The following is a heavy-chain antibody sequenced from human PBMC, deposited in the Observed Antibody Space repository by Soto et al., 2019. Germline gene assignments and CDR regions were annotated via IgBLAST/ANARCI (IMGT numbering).Heavy chain of an antibody. CDR3: ARFYCSGGSCYDHFDY. D-gene: IGHD2-15*01. CDR1: GYTFTSYG. J-gene: IGHJ4*02. Sequence: ASVKVSCKASGYTFTSYGISWVRRAPGQGLEWMGWISAYNGNTNYAQKLQGRVTMTTDTSTSTAYMELRSLRSDDTAVYYCARFYCSGGSCYDHFDYWGQGTLVTVSS. V-gene: IGHV1-18*01. CDR2: ISAYNGNT.